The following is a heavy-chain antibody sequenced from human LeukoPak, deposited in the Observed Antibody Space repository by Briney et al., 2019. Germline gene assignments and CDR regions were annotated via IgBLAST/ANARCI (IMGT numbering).Heavy chain of an antibody. CDR3: AYVSGDSMGYFDG. D-gene: IGHD6-19*01. CDR2: ISYRGSP. V-gene: IGHV4-59*03. J-gene: IGHJ4*02. CDR1: GGSISYYY. Sequence: PSETLSLTCTVSGGSISYYYWSWIRQSPEKGLEWIGYISYRGSPNYNPSLESRVTILVDTSKNQLSLNLNSVTAADTAVYYCAYVSGDSMGYFDGWGQGSLVVVSS.